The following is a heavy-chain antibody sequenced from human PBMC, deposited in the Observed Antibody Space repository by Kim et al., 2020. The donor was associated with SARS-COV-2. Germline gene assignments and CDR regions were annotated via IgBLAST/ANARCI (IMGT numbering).Heavy chain of an antibody. CDR2: ISSLGSYI. CDR1: GFTFSDYT. Sequence: GGSLRLSCAASGFTFSDYTMNWVRQAPGKGPEWVSAISSLGSYIHHTDSLKGRFTISRDNAKNSLYLQMNSLRVEDTAVYYCARDGLSGSGNPPYYYYGMDVWGQGTTVTVSS. D-gene: IGHD3-10*01. CDR3: ARDGLSGSGNPPYYYYGMDV. V-gene: IGHV3-21*01. J-gene: IGHJ6*02.